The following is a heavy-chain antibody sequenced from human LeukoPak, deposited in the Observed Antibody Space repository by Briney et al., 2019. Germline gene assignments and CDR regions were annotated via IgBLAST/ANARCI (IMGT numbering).Heavy chain of an antibody. CDR1: GGTFSSYA. Sequence: SVKVSCKASGGTFSSYAISWVRQAPGQGLEWMGGIIPIFGTANYAQKFQGRVTITTDESTSTAYMELSSLRSEDTAVYYCARGEVYCSSTSCVGNYFDYWGQGTLVTVSS. J-gene: IGHJ4*02. D-gene: IGHD2-2*01. CDR3: ARGEVYCSSTSCVGNYFDY. CDR2: IIPIFGTA. V-gene: IGHV1-69*05.